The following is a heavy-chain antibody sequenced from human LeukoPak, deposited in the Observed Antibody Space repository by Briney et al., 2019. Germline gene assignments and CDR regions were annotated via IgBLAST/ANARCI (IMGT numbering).Heavy chain of an antibody. V-gene: IGHV1-2*02. Sequence: ASVKVSCKASGYTFTDYYMHWVRQAPGQGLEWMGWINPSSGGTHYAQKFQGRVTMTRDTSINTAYMELSRLRSDDTAIYCCARGSSIVTSTIDWFDPWGQGALVAVSS. D-gene: IGHD6-6*01. J-gene: IGHJ5*02. CDR2: INPSSGGT. CDR3: ARGSSIVTSTIDWFDP. CDR1: GYTFTDYY.